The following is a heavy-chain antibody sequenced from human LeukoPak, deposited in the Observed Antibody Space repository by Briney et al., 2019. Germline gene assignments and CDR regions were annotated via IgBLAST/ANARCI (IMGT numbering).Heavy chain of an antibody. Sequence: GGSLRLSCAASGFTFSSYGMHWVRQAPGKGLEWVAVISYDGSNKYYADSVKGRFTISRDNSKNTLYLQMSSLRAEDTAVYYCARDLDGTHDYWGQGTLVTVSS. V-gene: IGHV3-30*03. CDR2: ISYDGSNK. CDR1: GFTFSSYG. J-gene: IGHJ4*02. CDR3: ARDLDGTHDY.